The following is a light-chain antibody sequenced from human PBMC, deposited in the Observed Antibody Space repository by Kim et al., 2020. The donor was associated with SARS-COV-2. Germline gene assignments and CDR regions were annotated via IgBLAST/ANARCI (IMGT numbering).Light chain of an antibody. CDR3: TSYTSSGTYV. V-gene: IGLV2-14*03. Sequence: QSALTQPASVSGSPGQSITISCTGTSSDVGRYKYVSWYQQHPGKAPKVLIYDVSNRPSGVYNRFSGSKSGNTASLTISGLQAEDEADYYCTSYTSSGTYVFGTGTKVTVL. J-gene: IGLJ1*01. CDR1: SSDVGRYKY. CDR2: DVS.